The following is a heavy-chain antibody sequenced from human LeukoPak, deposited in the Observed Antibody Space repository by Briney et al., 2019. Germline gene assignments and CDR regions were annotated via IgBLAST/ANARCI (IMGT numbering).Heavy chain of an antibody. Sequence: SETLSLTCTVSDGSISTYYWSWIRQPAGKGLEWIGRIYTGGSTNYNPSLESRVIMSMNTPENHFSLKLSSVTAADTAVYYCARGPTAYCGSTTCSPYFDYWGQGTLVTVSS. D-gene: IGHD2-2*01. CDR3: ARGPTAYCGSTTCSPYFDY. J-gene: IGHJ4*02. CDR1: DGSISTYY. V-gene: IGHV4-4*07. CDR2: IYTGGST.